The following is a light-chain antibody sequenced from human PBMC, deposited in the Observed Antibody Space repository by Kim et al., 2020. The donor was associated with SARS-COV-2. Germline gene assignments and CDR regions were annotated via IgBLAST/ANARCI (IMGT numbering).Light chain of an antibody. Sequence: YELTQPPAVSVALGQTATMTCGGNNIGTKKVHWYQQRPGQAPLLVIFRDSHRPSGISEQFSGSNSGNTASLTISRAQSENEADFYCQVWDSTTASWVFGGGTKLTVL. V-gene: IGLV3-9*01. CDR1: NIGTKK. CDR2: RDS. CDR3: QVWDSTTASWV. J-gene: IGLJ3*02.